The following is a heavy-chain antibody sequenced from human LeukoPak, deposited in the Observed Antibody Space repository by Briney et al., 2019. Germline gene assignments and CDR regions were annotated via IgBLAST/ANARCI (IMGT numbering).Heavy chain of an antibody. Sequence: GGSLRLSCAASGFTFSSYAMNWVRQAPGKGLEWVAVISYDGSNKYYADSVKGRFTISRDNSKNTLYLQMNSLRAEDTAVYYCARVIVPAAMAMGYWGQGTLVTVSS. J-gene: IGHJ4*02. CDR3: ARVIVPAAMAMGY. CDR1: GFTFSSYA. CDR2: ISYDGSNK. V-gene: IGHV3-30*04. D-gene: IGHD2-2*01.